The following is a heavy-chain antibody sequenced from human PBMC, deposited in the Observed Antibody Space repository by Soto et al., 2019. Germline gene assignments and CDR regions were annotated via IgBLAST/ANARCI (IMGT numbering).Heavy chain of an antibody. D-gene: IGHD2-15*01. CDR3: ARGRYCSGGSCYPDENFDY. CDR1: GYTFTSYG. J-gene: IGHJ4*02. CDR2: ISAYNGNT. V-gene: IGHV1-18*01. Sequence: ASVKLSCKASGYTFTSYGISWVRQAPGQGLEWMGWISAYNGNTNYAQKLQGRVTMTTDTSTRPAYMELRSLRSDDTAVYYCARGRYCSGGSCYPDENFDYWGQGTLVTVSS.